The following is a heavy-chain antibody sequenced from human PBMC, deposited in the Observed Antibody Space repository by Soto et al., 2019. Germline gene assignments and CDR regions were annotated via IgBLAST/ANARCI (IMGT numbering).Heavy chain of an antibody. J-gene: IGHJ6*02. CDR1: GFTFSSYA. CDR2: ISGSGGST. CDR3: AKDSPTYYYDSSGYQYAPYYYGMDV. V-gene: IGHV3-23*01. D-gene: IGHD3-22*01. Sequence: PGGSLRLSCAASGFTFSSYAMSWVRQAPGKGLEWVSAISGSGGSTYYADSVKGRFTISRDNSKNTLYLQMNSLRAEDTAVYYCAKDSPTYYYDSSGYQYAPYYYGMDVWGQGTTVTVSS.